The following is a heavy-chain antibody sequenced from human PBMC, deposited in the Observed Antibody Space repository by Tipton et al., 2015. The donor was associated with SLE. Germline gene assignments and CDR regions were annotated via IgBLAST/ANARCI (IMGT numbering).Heavy chain of an antibody. CDR2: IYYSGST. Sequence: TLSLTCTVSGGSISSYYWSWIRQPPGKGLEWIGYIYYSGSTNYNPSLKSRVTISVDTSKNQFSLKLSSVTAADTAVHYCARAAWVGATHQVDIWGQGTMVTVSS. D-gene: IGHD1-26*01. J-gene: IGHJ3*02. CDR3: ARAAWVGATHQVDI. V-gene: IGHV4-59*01. CDR1: GGSISSYY.